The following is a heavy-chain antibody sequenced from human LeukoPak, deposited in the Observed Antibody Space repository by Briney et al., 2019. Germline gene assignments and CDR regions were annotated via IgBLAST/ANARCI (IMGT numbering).Heavy chain of an antibody. CDR3: ASWDYYDSSGYFC. CDR2: INPNSGGT. V-gene: IGHV1-2*02. D-gene: IGHD3-22*01. J-gene: IGHJ4*02. CDR1: GYTFTGYY. Sequence: ASVTLSCKASGYTFTGYYMHWVRQAPGQGLEWMGWINPNSGGTNYAQKFQGRVTITRDTSISTSYMELSRLRSDDTAVYYCASWDYYDSSGYFCWGQGTLVTVSS.